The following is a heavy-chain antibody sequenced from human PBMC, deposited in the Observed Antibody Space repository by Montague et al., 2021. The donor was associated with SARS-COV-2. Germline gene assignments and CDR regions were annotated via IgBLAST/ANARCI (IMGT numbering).Heavy chain of an antibody. CDR3: ARGHCCGCFCYYGVAFDV. CDR2: IHDSGTT. D-gene: IGHD2-15*01. Sequence: SETLSLTCTVSGASINIGTYYWTCIRQSPGKPLEWVGYIHDSGTTNYNPSLKSRVTILEDTSRNQFSLNLNSVTAADTAVYYCARGHCCGCFCYYGVAFDVWGQGTMATVS. CDR1: GASINIGTYY. V-gene: IGHV4-61*01. J-gene: IGHJ3*01.